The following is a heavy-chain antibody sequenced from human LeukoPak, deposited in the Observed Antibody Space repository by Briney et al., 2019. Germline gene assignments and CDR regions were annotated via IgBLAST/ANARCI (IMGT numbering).Heavy chain of an antibody. CDR2: ISWNSGSI. CDR1: GFTFDDYA. V-gene: IGHV3-9*01. J-gene: IGHJ4*02. CDR3: AKDMRATTAMAADY. Sequence: GTSLRLSCAASGFTFDDYAMHWVRQAPGKGLEWVSGISWNSGSIGYADSVKGRFTISRDNAKNSLYLQMNSLRAEDTALYYCAKDMRATTAMAADYWGQGTLVTVSS. D-gene: IGHD5-18*01.